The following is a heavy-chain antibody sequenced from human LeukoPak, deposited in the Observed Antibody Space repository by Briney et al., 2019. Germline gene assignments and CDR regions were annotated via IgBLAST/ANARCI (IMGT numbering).Heavy chain of an antibody. CDR3: CRIGINAKKGMEV. J-gene: IGHJ6*02. Sequence: GGSQRLSCAASGFKFSDHYIDWVRQAPGKGLEWVGRSRNKASSYTTEYAASVEGRFTISRDVSESSLYLQMNSLRTEDTAVYYCCRIGINAKKGMEVWGQGTKVHVS. V-gene: IGHV3-72*01. CDR1: GFKFSDHY. CDR2: SRNKASSYTT. D-gene: IGHD1-26*01.